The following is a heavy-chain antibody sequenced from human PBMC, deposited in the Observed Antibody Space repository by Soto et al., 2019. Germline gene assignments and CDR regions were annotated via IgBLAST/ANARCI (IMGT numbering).Heavy chain of an antibody. CDR1: GFTFRSYA. D-gene: IGHD3-16*01. Sequence: GGSLRLSCAASGFTFRSYAMHWVRQALGKGLEWVAVIWYGGSNEYYADSVKGRFTISRDNSKNTLYLQMNSLRAEDTAVYYCAIDYGGVGPLDCCGQRTLFTVSS. J-gene: IGHJ4*02. V-gene: IGHV3-33*03. CDR3: AIDYGGVGPLDC. CDR2: IWYGGSNE.